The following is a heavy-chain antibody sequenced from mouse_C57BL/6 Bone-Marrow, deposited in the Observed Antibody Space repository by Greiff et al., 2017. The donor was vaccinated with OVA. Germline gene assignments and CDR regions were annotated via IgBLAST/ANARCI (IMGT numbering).Heavy chain of an antibody. CDR3: ARWGGGPNYYLGDY. CDR1: GYAFSSPW. CDR2: IYPGDGDT. V-gene: IGHV1-82*01. Sequence: QVQLQQSGPELVKPGASVKISCKASGYAFSSPWMNWVKQRPGQGLEWIGRIYPGDGDTNYNGKFKGKATMTADKSSSTAYMQLSSLTSEDSAVYYCARWGGGPNYYLGDYWGQSTTLTVSS. J-gene: IGHJ2*01. D-gene: IGHD1-1*01.